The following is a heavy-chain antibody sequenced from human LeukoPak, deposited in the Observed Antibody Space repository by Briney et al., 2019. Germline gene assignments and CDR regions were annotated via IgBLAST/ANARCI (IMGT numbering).Heavy chain of an antibody. CDR2: IRYDGSNK. CDR1: GFSFSSCA. CDR3: AKGYCSGGNCYNFDY. Sequence: GGSLRLSCAASGFSFSSCAMHWVRQAPGKGLEWVAFIRYDGSNKYYADSVKGRFTISRDNSKNTLYLQMSSLRAEDTAVYYCAKGYCSGGNCYNFDYWGQGALVTVSS. J-gene: IGHJ4*02. V-gene: IGHV3-30*02. D-gene: IGHD2-15*01.